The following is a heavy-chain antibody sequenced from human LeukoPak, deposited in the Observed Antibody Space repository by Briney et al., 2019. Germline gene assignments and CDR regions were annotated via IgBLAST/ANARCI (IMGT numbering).Heavy chain of an antibody. CDR2: IRSGGAR. V-gene: IGHV3-15*01. CDR3: AVDTPVIDAQIDY. J-gene: IGHJ4*02. D-gene: IGHD3-16*02. Sequence: GGSLRLSCTASGFIFSHAWMNWVRQPPGKGLQWLGRIRSGGAREYAAPAQGRFTISRDDSRNTVYLEMNNLDTDDTAVYFCAVDTPVIDAQIDYWGQGTLVTVSS. CDR1: GFIFSHAW.